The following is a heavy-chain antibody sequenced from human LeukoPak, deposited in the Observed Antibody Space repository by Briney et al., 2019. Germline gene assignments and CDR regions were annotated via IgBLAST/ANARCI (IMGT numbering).Heavy chain of an antibody. D-gene: IGHD3-22*01. CDR2: INHSGST. CDR1: GGSFSGYY. J-gene: IGHJ4*02. CDR3: ARDNYYYDSSGYYIRAGFDY. V-gene: IGHV4-34*01. Sequence: SETLSLTCAVYGGSFSGYYWSWIRQPPGKGLEWIGEINHSGSTNYNPSLKSRVTMSVDTSKNQFSLKLSSVTAADTAVYYCARDNYYYDSSGYYIRAGFDYWGQGTLVTVSS.